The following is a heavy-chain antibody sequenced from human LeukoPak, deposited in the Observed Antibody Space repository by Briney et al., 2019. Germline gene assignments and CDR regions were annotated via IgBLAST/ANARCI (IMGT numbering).Heavy chain of an antibody. CDR1: GGSFSGYY. J-gene: IGHJ5*02. V-gene: IGHV4-34*01. CDR2: INHSGST. Sequence: SETLSLTCAVYGGSFSGYYWSWIRQPPGKGLEWIGEINHSGSTNYNPSLQSRVTMSIDTSKNRFSLKLSSVTAADTAVYYCASGGYCSSTSCYPTWFDPWGQGTLVTVSS. D-gene: IGHD2-2*01. CDR3: ASGGYCSSTSCYPTWFDP.